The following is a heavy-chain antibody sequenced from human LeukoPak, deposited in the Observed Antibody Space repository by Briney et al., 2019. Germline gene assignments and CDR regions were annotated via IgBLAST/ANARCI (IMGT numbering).Heavy chain of an antibody. J-gene: IGHJ4*02. Sequence: GGSLRLSCAASGFTFSSYAMSWVRQAPGKGLEWVSAISGNGGSTFYTDAVKGRLTISRDNSRSTLYLQMNSLRPEDTAIYYCAREGYYGSGSPPSLYFDYWGQGTLVTVSS. CDR3: AREGYYGSGSPPSLYFDY. CDR2: ISGNGGST. CDR1: GFTFSSYA. D-gene: IGHD3-10*01. V-gene: IGHV3-23*01.